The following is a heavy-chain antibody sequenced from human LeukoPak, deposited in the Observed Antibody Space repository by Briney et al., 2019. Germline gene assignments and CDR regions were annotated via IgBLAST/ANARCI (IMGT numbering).Heavy chain of an antibody. CDR3: ARHVLDCSGGTCYFFDY. V-gene: IGHV3-7*03. D-gene: IGHD2-15*01. CDR2: INQDGSEK. J-gene: IGHJ4*02. CDR1: GFIFSNYW. Sequence: PGGSLRLSCAASGFIFSNYWMSWVRQAPGKGLEWVANINQDGSEKYYVDSVKGRSTISRDNAKNSLYLQMNSLRAEDTAVYYCARHVLDCSGGTCYFFDYWGQRTLVTVSS.